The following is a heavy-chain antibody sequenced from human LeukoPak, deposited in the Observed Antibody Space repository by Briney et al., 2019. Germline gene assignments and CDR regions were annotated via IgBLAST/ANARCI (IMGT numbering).Heavy chain of an antibody. Sequence: PGGSLRISCAASGFTFSSYWMSWVREAPGKGLAWVANIKRDGGETYFVEFVMGRFTISRDNAKNSLHLQMNSLRAEDTAVYYCARDAADFEWVTIDFWGQGTLVTVSS. CDR1: GFTFSSYW. V-gene: IGHV3-7*03. J-gene: IGHJ4*02. CDR2: IKRDGGET. CDR3: ARDAADFEWVTIDF. D-gene: IGHD3-9*01.